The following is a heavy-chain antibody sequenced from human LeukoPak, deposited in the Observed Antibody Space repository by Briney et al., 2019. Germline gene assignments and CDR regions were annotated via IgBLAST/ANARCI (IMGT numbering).Heavy chain of an antibody. CDR2: ISWNSGSI. D-gene: IGHD6-13*01. CDR1: GFTFDDYA. J-gene: IGHJ4*02. Sequence: GGSLRLSCAASGFTFDDYAMHWVRQAPGKGLEWVSGISWNSGSIGYADSVKGRFTISRDNAKNSLYLQMNSLRAEDTALYYCAKDAEAAAGDVIDYWGQGTLVTVSS. CDR3: AKDAEAAAGDVIDY. V-gene: IGHV3-9*01.